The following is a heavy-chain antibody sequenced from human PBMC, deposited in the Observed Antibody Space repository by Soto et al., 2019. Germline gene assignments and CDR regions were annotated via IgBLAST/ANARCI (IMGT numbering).Heavy chain of an antibody. V-gene: IGHV4-31*03. Sequence: QVQLQESSPELVKPSQTLSLTCTVSGGSISSGGHYWSWIRQHPGKGLEWIGFIYYTGSTFYNPSLKSRFTISVDTSKNQFSLTLSSVTAADTAVYYCARSIVGGNSRQGLGYWGQGTLVTVSS. CDR1: GGSISSGGHY. CDR3: ARSIVGGNSRQGLGY. CDR2: IYYTGST. D-gene: IGHD1-26*01. J-gene: IGHJ4*02.